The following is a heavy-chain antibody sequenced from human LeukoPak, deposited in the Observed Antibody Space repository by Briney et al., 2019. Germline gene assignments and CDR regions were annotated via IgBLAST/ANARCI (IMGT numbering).Heavy chain of an antibody. Sequence: GGSLRLSCAASGFTFSSYWMSWVRQAPGKGLEWVANIKQDGSEKYYVDSVKGRFTISRDNSKNTLYLQMNSLRAEDTAVYYCASHWAQQVVSDYWGQGTLVTVSS. CDR2: IKQDGSEK. CDR3: ASHWAQQVVSDY. CDR1: GFTFSSYW. D-gene: IGHD6-13*01. J-gene: IGHJ4*02. V-gene: IGHV3-7*01.